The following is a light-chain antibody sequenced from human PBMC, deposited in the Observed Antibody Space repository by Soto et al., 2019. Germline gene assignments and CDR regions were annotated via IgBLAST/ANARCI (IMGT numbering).Light chain of an antibody. CDR2: GIS. J-gene: IGKJ1*01. CDR3: EQYGSSTRT. CDR1: QSVISNY. Sequence: EIVLTQSPGTLSLSPGERATLSCRASQSVISNYFAWYQQKPGQAPRLLIYGISTRATGVPDRFSGSGSGTDFTLTISRLEPEDLAVDYCEQYGSSTRTFGQGTKVEIK. V-gene: IGKV3-20*01.